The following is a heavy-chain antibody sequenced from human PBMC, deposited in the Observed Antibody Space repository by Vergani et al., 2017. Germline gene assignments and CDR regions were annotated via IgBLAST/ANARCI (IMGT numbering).Heavy chain of an antibody. CDR2: INHSGST. D-gene: IGHD6-6*01. CDR1: GGSFSGYY. Sequence: QVQLQQWGAGLLKPSETLSLTCAVYGGSFSGYYWSWIRQPPGKGLEWIGEINHSGSTNYNPSLKSRVTISVDTSKNQFSLKLSSVTAADTAVYYCAREGLSSSWDYWVQGTLVTVSS. J-gene: IGHJ4*02. V-gene: IGHV4-34*01. CDR3: AREGLSSSWDY.